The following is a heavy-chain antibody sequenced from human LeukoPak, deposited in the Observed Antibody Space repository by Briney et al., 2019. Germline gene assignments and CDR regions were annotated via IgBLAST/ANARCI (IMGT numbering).Heavy chain of an antibody. D-gene: IGHD3-3*01. CDR2: IIPIFGTA. CDR3: ARNAGITIFGVAMR. Sequence: ASVKVSCKASGGTFSSYAISWVRQAPGQGLEWMGGIIPIFGTANYAQKFQGRVTITADESTSTAYMELSSLRSEDTAVYYCARNAGITIFGVAMRWGQGTLVTVSS. CDR1: GGTFSSYA. V-gene: IGHV1-69*13. J-gene: IGHJ4*02.